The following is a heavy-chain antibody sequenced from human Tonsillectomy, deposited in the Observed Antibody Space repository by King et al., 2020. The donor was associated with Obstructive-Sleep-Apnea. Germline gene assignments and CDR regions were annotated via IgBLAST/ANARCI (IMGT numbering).Heavy chain of an antibody. CDR3: ARVGTYYYGSGSYAPFDY. CDR2: IYYSGST. V-gene: IGHV4-31*03. D-gene: IGHD3-10*01. CDR1: GGTISSGGYY. Sequence: QLQESGPGLVKPSQTLSLTCTVSGGTISSGGYYWSWIRQHPGKGLEWIGYIYYSGSTYYNPSFKSRVTISVDTSKNQFSLKLSSVPAADTAVYYCARVGTYYYGSGSYAPFDYWGQGTLVTVSS. J-gene: IGHJ4*02.